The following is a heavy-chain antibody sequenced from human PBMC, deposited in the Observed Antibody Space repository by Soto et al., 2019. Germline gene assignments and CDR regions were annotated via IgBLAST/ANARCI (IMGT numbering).Heavy chain of an antibody. CDR2: IYHSGST. CDR1: GGSISSSNW. CDR3: ARALPTVTTSGDYYYYGMDV. V-gene: IGHV4-4*02. D-gene: IGHD4-17*01. Sequence: SETLSLTCAVSGGSISSSNWWSWVRQPPGKGLEWIGEIYHSGSTNYNPSLKSRVTISVDKSKNQFSLKLSSVTAADTAVYYCARALPTVTTSGDYYYYGMDVWGQGTTVTVSS. J-gene: IGHJ6*02.